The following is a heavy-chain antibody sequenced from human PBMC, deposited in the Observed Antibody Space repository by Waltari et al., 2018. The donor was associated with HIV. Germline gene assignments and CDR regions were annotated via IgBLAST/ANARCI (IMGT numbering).Heavy chain of an antibody. J-gene: IGHJ4*02. CDR1: GFTFSSYS. V-gene: IGHV3-48*01. CDR2: ITSGSTTI. CDR3: ARDHMGY. Sequence: EVQLVESGGGLVQPGGSLRLSCAASGFTFSSYSMNWVRRAPGKGVEWLSYITSGSTTIYYADSVKGRFTISRDNAKNSLYLQMNSLRAEDTAIYYCARDHMGYWGQGIQVTVSS.